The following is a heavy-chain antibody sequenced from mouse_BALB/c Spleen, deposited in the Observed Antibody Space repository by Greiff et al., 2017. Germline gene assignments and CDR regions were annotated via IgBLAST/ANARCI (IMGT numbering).Heavy chain of an antibody. CDR3: ARRGYDRVPFAY. V-gene: IGHV1-63*01. D-gene: IGHD2-2*01. Sequence: VQLQESGAELVRPGTSVKISCKASGYAFTNYWLGWVKQRPGHGLEWIGDIYPGSGNTYYNEKFKGKATLTADKSSSTVYMQLSSLTSEDSAVYFCARRGYDRVPFAYWGQGTLVTVSA. CDR1: GYAFTNYW. CDR2: IYPGSGNT. J-gene: IGHJ3*01.